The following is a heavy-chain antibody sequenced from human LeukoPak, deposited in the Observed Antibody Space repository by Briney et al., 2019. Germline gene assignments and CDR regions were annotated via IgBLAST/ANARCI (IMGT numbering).Heavy chain of an antibody. V-gene: IGHV4-30-4*08. CDR3: ARHGYSSGLLDY. J-gene: IGHJ4*02. CDR1: GGSISSGDYY. D-gene: IGHD6-19*01. CDR2: IYYSGST. Sequence: PSQTLSLTCTVSGGSISSGDYYWSWIRQPPGKGLEWIGYIYYSGSTYYNPSLKSRVTISVDTSKNQFSLKLSSVTAADTAVYYCARHGYSSGLLDYWGQGTLVTVSS.